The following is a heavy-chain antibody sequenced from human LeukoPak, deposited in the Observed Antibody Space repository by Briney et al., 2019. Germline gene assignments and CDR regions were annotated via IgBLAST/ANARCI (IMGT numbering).Heavy chain of an antibody. CDR1: GYTFTSYY. CDR3: SRRRIDCSSTSCYVDY. D-gene: IGHD2-2*01. CDR2: INPSGGST. Sequence: GASVTVSCKASGYTFTSYYMHWVRQAPGQGLEWMGIINPSGGSTSYAQKFQGRVTMTRDTSTSTVYMELSSLRSEDTAVYYCSRRRIDCSSTSCYVDYWGQGTLVTVSS. V-gene: IGHV1-46*01. J-gene: IGHJ4*02.